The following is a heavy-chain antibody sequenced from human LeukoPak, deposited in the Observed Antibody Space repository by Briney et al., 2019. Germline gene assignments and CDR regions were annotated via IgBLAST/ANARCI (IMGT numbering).Heavy chain of an antibody. Sequence: SETLSLTCTVSGGSISSYYWSWIRQPPGKGLEWIGYIYTSGMLYNNPSLESRVTMSRDTSKNQFSLNLNSVTAADTAVYFCSRGLDSRKLGYWGQGTLVTVSS. CDR1: GGSISSYY. D-gene: IGHD3-22*01. CDR3: SRGLDSRKLGY. CDR2: IYTSGML. V-gene: IGHV4-4*09. J-gene: IGHJ4*02.